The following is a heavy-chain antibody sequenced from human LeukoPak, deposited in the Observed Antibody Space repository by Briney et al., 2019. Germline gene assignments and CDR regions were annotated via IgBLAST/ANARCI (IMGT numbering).Heavy chain of an antibody. V-gene: IGHV4-61*05. CDR1: GDSISNIGYY. J-gene: IGHJ5*02. CDR2: IYYSGST. D-gene: IGHD4-17*01. CDR3: ARRNPLYGDYGYNWFDP. Sequence: NPSETLSLTCSVSGDSISNIGYYWGCIRQPPGKGLEWIGYIYYSGSTNYNPSLKSRVTISVDTSKNQFSLKLSSVTAADAAVYYCARRNPLYGDYGYNWFDPWGQGTLVTVSS.